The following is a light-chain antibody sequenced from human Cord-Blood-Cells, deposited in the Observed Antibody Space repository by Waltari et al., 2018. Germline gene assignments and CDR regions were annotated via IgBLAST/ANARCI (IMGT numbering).Light chain of an antibody. J-gene: IGKJ2*01. CDR1: QSVSSSY. V-gene: IGKV3-20*01. CDR3: QQYGSSPPYT. Sequence: VLTQPPATLSLSPGDRATLSCRARQSVSSSYLAWYQQKPGQAPRILIYGASSSATGIPDRFSGSGSGTDFTLTISRLEPEDFAVYYCQQYGSSPPYTFGQGTKLEIK. CDR2: GAS.